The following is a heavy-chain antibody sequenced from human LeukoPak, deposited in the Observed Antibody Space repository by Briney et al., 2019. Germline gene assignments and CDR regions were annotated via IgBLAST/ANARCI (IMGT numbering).Heavy chain of an antibody. CDR3: ARDVWEQLAFDY. V-gene: IGHV1-8*02. J-gene: IGHJ4*02. D-gene: IGHD6-6*01. CDR1: GYTFTSYD. Sequence: ASVKVSCKASGYTFTSYDINWVRQATGQGLEWMGWMNPNSGNTGYAQKFQGRVTMTRDTSTSTVYMELSSLRSEDTAVYYCARDVWEQLAFDYWGQGTLVTVSS. CDR2: MNPNSGNT.